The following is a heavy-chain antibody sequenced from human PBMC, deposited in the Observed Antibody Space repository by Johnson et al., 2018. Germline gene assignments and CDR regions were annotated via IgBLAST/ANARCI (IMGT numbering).Heavy chain of an antibody. V-gene: IGHV3-30*03. D-gene: IGHD4-11*01. J-gene: IGHJ6*02. CDR3: AGGEDITTTYYYYALDG. CDR2: ISYDGSNK. Sequence: QVQLVQSGGGVVQPGRSLRLSCAASGFTFSSNGMHWVRQAPGKGLEWVALISYDGSNKYFADSVKGRFTISRDNSRSTLYLQMTSLRAEDTAMYYCAGGEDITTTYYYYALDGWGQGTTVTVSS. CDR1: GFTFSSNG.